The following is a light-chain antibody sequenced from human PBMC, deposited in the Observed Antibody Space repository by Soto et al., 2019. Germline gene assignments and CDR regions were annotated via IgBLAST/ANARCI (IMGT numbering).Light chain of an antibody. V-gene: IGLV2-23*01. Sequence: QSALTQPASVSGSPGQSITISCTGTSSDVGSYNLVSWYQQHPGKAPKLMIYEGSKRPSGVSNRFSGSKSGNTASLTISGPQAEDEGDYYCCSYAGSSTWGFFGTGTQLTVL. CDR3: CSYAGSSTWGF. CDR2: EGS. CDR1: SSDVGSYNL. J-gene: IGLJ1*01.